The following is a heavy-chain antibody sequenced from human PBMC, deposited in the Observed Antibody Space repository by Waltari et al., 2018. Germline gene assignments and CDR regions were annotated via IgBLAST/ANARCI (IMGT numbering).Heavy chain of an antibody. CDR1: GFTVSSNY. CDR2: IYSGGST. V-gene: IGHV3-53*01. D-gene: IGHD6-6*01. J-gene: IGHJ4*02. CDR3: ARGSIADTSPPSLDY. Sequence: EVQLVESGGGLIQPGGSLRLSCAASGFTVSSNYMSWVRQAPGKGLEWVSVIYSGGSTYYADSVKGRFTISRDNSKNTLYLQMNSLRAEDTAVYYCARGSIADTSPPSLDYWGQGTLVTVSS.